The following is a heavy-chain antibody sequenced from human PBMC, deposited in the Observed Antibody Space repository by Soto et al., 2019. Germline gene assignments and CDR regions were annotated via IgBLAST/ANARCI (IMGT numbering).Heavy chain of an antibody. D-gene: IGHD5-12*01. J-gene: IGHJ6*03. CDR3: ASCSGYDYSGGYYYYYMDV. CDR2: INHSGST. CDR1: GGSFSGYY. Sequence: SETLSLTCAVYGGSFSGYYWSWIRQPPGKGLEWIGEINHSGSTNYNPSLKSRVTISVDTSKNQFSLKLSSVTAADTAVYYCASCSGYDYSGGYYYYYMDVWGKGTTVTVSS. V-gene: IGHV4-34*01.